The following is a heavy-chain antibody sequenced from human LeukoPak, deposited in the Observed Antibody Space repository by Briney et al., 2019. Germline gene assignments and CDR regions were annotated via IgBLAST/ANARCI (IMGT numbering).Heavy chain of an antibody. J-gene: IGHJ4*02. D-gene: IGHD2-15*01. V-gene: IGHV4-59*01. CDR3: AGNIVVAPYYFDX. Sequence: SETLSLTCTVSGGSISSYYWSWIRQPPGKGLEWIGYIYYSGSTNYNPSLKSRVTISVDTSKNQFSLKLSSVTAADTAVYYCAGNIVVAPYYFDXWGQGTLVTV. CDR1: GGSISSYY. CDR2: IYYSGST.